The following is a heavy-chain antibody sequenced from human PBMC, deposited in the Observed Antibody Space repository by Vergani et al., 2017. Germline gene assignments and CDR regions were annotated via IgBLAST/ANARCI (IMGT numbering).Heavy chain of an antibody. J-gene: IGHJ3*02. CDR3: VHGPLYSSGWWWGAFDI. CDR1: GFTFDDYA. Sequence: EVQLVESGGGLVQPGRSLRLSCAASGFTFDDYATHWVRQAPGKGLEWVSGISWNSNSIGYADSVKGRFTISRDNAKNSLYLQMNSLRAEDTALYYCVHGPLYSSGWWWGAFDIWGQGTMVTVSS. V-gene: IGHV3-9*01. CDR2: ISWNSNSI. D-gene: IGHD3-22*01.